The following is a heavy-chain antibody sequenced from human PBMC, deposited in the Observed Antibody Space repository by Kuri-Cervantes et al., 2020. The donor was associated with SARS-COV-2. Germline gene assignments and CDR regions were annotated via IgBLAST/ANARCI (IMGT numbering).Heavy chain of an antibody. J-gene: IGHJ6*03. CDR3: ARDRMWEPNRYYYYYYKDV. Sequence: GSLRLSCTVSGGSISSSSYYWGWIRQPPGKGLEWIGSIYYSGSTYYNPSLKSRVTMSVDTSKNQFSLKLSSVTAADTAVYYCARDRMWEPNRYYYYYYKDVWGKGTTVTVSS. CDR2: IYYSGST. V-gene: IGHV4-39*07. D-gene: IGHD1-26*01. CDR1: GGSISSSSYY.